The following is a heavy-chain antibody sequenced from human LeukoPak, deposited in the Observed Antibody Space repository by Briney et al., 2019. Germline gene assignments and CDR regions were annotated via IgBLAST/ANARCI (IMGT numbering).Heavy chain of an antibody. V-gene: IGHV3-30*03. Sequence: GGSLRLSCAASGFTFSSYGMHWVRQAPGKGLEWVAVISYDGSNKYYADSVKGRFTISKDNAKNSLYLQMNSLRAEDTAVYYCARDRPGILGVGYFDYWGQGTLVTVSS. CDR1: GFTFSSYG. J-gene: IGHJ4*02. CDR2: ISYDGSNK. CDR3: ARDRPGILGVGYFDY. D-gene: IGHD2-15*01.